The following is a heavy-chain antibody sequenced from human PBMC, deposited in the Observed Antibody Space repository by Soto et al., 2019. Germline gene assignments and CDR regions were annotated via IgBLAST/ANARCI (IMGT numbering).Heavy chain of an antibody. J-gene: IGHJ4*02. D-gene: IGHD1-26*01. Sequence: GGSLRLSCEASGFTFISYGMNWVRQAPGKGLEWVSSISGSGDRTYYADSVKGRFTISRDNSMNTLYVQMNSLRAEDTAVYYCASPFYFLEYWGQGTLVTVSS. CDR3: ASPFYFLEY. CDR1: GFTFISYG. CDR2: ISGSGDRT. V-gene: IGHV3-23*01.